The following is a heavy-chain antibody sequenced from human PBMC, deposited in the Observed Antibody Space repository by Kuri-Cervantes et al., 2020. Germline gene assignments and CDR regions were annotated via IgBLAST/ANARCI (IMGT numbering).Heavy chain of an antibody. CDR1: GFTFSDYY. CDR3: AKCGLGIGWYFDL. J-gene: IGHJ2*01. CDR2: ISYDGSNK. D-gene: IGHD7-27*01. V-gene: IGHV3-30*18. Sequence: GGSLRLSCAASGFTFSDYYMSWVRQAPGKGLEWVAVISYDGSNKYYADSVKGRFTISRDNSKNTLYLQMNSLRAEDTAVYYCAKCGLGIGWYFDLWGRGTLVTVSS.